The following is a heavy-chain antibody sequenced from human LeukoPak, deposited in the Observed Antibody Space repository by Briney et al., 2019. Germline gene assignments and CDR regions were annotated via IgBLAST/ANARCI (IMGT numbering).Heavy chain of an antibody. CDR2: IRYDGSNK. D-gene: IGHD6-13*01. CDR1: GFTFSSYG. Sequence: PGGSLRLSCAASGFTFSSYGMHWVRQAPGKGLEWVAFIRYDGSNKYYADSVKGRFTISRDNSKNTLYLQMNSLRAEDTAVYYCAQRRGSSSWYLDYWGQGTLVTVSS. V-gene: IGHV3-30*02. J-gene: IGHJ4*02. CDR3: AQRRGSSSWYLDY.